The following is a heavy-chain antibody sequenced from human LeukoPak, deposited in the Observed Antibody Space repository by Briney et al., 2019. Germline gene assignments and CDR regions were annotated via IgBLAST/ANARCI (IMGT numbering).Heavy chain of an antibody. CDR3: ARGDHYDVLTGFQTPSHLSDY. J-gene: IGHJ4*02. Sequence: ASVKVSCKASGYTFTGDYVHWVRQAPGQGLEWIGWINPNSGGTNYAQKFQGRVTMTRDTSISTAYMELSRLRSDDTAVYYCARGDHYDVLTGFQTPSHLSDYWGQGTLVTVSS. CDR2: INPNSGGT. V-gene: IGHV1-2*02. CDR1: GYTFTGDY. D-gene: IGHD3-9*01.